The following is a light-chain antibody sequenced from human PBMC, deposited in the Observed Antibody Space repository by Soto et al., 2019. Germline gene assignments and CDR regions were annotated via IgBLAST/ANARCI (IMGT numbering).Light chain of an antibody. CDR1: SSDVGAYNY. J-gene: IGLJ1*01. CDR3: TSHAGTNNFPYV. CDR2: EVT. V-gene: IGLV2-8*01. Sequence: QSALTQPPSASGSPGQSVTISCTGTSSDVGAYNYVSWYQHRPGKASKLMIYEVTKRPSGVPDRFSGAKSGNTASLTVSGLQAEDEADYYCTSHAGTNNFPYVFGTGTKLTVL.